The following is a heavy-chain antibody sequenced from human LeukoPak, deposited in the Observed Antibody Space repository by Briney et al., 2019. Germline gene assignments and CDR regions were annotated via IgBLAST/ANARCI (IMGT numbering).Heavy chain of an antibody. V-gene: IGHV3-21*01. Sequence: GGSLRLSCAASGFTFSSYSVNWVRQAPGKGLEWVSIISRESRNIIYADSVKGRFTISRDNAKNSLYLQMNSLRAEDTAVYFCAASPPGAPIDYWGQGAQVSVSS. CDR1: GFTFSSYS. J-gene: IGHJ4*02. D-gene: IGHD7-27*01. CDR3: AASPPGAPIDY. CDR2: ISRESRNI.